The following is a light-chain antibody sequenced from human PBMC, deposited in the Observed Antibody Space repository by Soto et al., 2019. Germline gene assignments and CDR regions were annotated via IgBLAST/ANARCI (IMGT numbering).Light chain of an antibody. Sequence: QSVLTQPPSASGTPGQRVTISCSGSSSNIGSNYVYWYQQLPGTAPKLLIYRNNQRPSGVPDRFSGSKSGTSASLAISGLRSEVESDYYCAAWVDRLSGIWVFGGGTQLTVL. J-gene: IGLJ3*02. CDR3: AAWVDRLSGIWV. CDR1: SSNIGSNY. V-gene: IGLV1-47*01. CDR2: RNN.